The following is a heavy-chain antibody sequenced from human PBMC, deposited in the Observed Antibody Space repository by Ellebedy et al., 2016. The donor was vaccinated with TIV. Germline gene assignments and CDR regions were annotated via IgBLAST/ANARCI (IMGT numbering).Heavy chain of an antibody. CDR2: ISYSGDLM. D-gene: IGHD6-13*01. J-gene: IGHJ4*02. V-gene: IGHV3-11*01. Sequence: PGGSLRLSCAASGFTFSGYYMSWFRQVPGKGPEWVSYISYSGDLMYYADSVKGRFTTSRDNAENSLYLQMNSLRAEDTAVYYCARLGVIAAAGASDYWGQGTLVIVSS. CDR1: GFTFSGYY. CDR3: ARLGVIAAAGASDY.